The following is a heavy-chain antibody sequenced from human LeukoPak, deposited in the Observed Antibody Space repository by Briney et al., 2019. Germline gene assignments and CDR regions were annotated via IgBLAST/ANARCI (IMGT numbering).Heavy chain of an antibody. CDR3: ARHPDYYGSGSYPRAFDY. CDR1: GSRFTNYW. Sequence: GESLKISCKSSGSRFTNYWIGWVRQMPGKGLEWMGIIYPGDSDTRYSPSFQGQVTISADKSIRTSYLQWSSLKASDTAMYYCARHPDYYGSGSYPRAFDYWGQGTLVTVSS. J-gene: IGHJ4*02. V-gene: IGHV5-51*01. D-gene: IGHD3-10*01. CDR2: IYPGDSDT.